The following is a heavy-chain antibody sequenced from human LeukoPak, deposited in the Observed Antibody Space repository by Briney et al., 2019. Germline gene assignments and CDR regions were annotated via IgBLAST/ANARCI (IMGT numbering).Heavy chain of an antibody. V-gene: IGHV4-34*01. J-gene: IGHJ4*02. CDR3: ARRKGRARVDY. Sequence: SETLSLTCAVYGGSFSGYYWSWIRQPPGKGLEWIGEINHSGSTKYNPSLKSRVTISVDTSKNQFSQKLSSVTAVDTAVYYRARRKGRARVDYWGQGTLVTVSS. CDR2: INHSGST. D-gene: IGHD3-10*01. CDR1: GGSFSGYY.